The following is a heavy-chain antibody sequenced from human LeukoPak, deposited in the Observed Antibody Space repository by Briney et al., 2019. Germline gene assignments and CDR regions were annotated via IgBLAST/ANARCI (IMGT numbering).Heavy chain of an antibody. Sequence: PGGSLRLSCAASGFTFSSYAMHWVRQAPGKGLEWVAVISYDGSNKYYADSVKGRFTISRDNSKNTLYLQMNSLRAEDTAVYYCARAPVFQLFNYFDYWGQGTLVTVSS. CDR3: ARAPVFQLFNYFDY. CDR2: ISYDGSNK. D-gene: IGHD3-10*01. CDR1: GFTFSSYA. V-gene: IGHV3-30-3*01. J-gene: IGHJ4*02.